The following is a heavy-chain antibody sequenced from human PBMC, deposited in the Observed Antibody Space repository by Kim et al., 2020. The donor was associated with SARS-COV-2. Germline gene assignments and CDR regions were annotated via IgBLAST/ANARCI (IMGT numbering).Heavy chain of an antibody. CDR1: GFTFGDYA. CDR3: TRFILRSPDDAFDI. D-gene: IGHD3-3*01. CDR2: IRSKAYGGTT. Sequence: GGSLRLSCTASGFTFGDYAMSWFRQAPGKGLEWVGFIRSKAYGGTTEYAASVKGRFTISRDDSKSIAYLQMNSLKTEDTAVYYCTRFILRSPDDAFDIWGQGTMVTVSS. J-gene: IGHJ3*02. V-gene: IGHV3-49*03.